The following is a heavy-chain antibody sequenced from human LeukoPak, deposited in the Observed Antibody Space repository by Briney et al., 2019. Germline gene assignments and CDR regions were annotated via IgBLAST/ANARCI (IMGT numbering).Heavy chain of an antibody. V-gene: IGHV3-30*02. D-gene: IGHD6-13*01. CDR1: GFTFSTYG. CDR2: IRYVGINK. Sequence: TGGSLRLSCAASGFTFSTYGMHWVRQAPGKGLEWVSFIRYVGINKYYADSVKGRFTISRDNSKNSLYLQMNSLRAEDTAVYYCARPRIAAAGRIFDYWGQGTLVTVSS. CDR3: ARPRIAAAGRIFDY. J-gene: IGHJ4*02.